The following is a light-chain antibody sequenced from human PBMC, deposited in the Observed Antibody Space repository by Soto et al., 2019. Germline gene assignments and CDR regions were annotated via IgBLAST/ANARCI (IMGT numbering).Light chain of an antibody. CDR2: GNT. Sequence: SVLTQPPSVSGAPGQRVIISCTGSSSNIGAAYGVHWYQHLPGTAPKLLIYGNTNRPSGVRDRFSGSKSGTSASLAITGLQAEDEADYYCQSYDSSLSGYVFGTGTKLTVL. CDR3: QSYDSSLSGYV. J-gene: IGLJ1*01. V-gene: IGLV1-40*01. CDR1: SSNIGAAYG.